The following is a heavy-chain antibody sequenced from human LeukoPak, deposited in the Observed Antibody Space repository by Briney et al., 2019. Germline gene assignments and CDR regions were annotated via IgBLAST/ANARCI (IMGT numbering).Heavy chain of an antibody. Sequence: ASETLSLTCTVSGGSISSGGYYWSWIRQPPGKGLEWIGEINHSGSTNYNPSLKSRVTISVDTSKNQFSLKLSSVTAADTAVYYCTGRVVVAARNWFDPWGQGTLVTVSS. CDR1: GGSISSGGYY. V-gene: IGHV4-39*07. CDR3: TGRVVVAARNWFDP. J-gene: IGHJ5*02. CDR2: INHSGST. D-gene: IGHD2-15*01.